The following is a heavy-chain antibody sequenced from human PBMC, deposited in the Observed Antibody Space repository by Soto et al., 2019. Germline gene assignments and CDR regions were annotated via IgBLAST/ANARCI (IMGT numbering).Heavy chain of an antibody. V-gene: IGHV1-46*01. CDR2: INPSSGTT. CDR1: GYTFTSYH. Sequence: QVQLVQSGAEVKKPGASVKVSCKASGYTFTSYHIHWVRQAPGQGLEWMGIINPSSGTTTYAQKLLGRVTMTSGTSTSTVYMELTSLRSEDTAVYYCARDPSVYCSGGNCKNLDYWGQGTLITVSS. CDR3: ARDPSVYCSGGNCKNLDY. D-gene: IGHD2-15*01. J-gene: IGHJ4*02.